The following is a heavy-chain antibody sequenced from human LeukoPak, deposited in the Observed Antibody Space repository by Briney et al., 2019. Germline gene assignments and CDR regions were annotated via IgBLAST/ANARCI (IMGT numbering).Heavy chain of an antibody. CDR2: INPNSGGT. CDR3: SRVSAQGGGDY. V-gene: IGHV1-2*02. CDR1: GYTFTGYY. J-gene: IGHJ4*02. Sequence: ASVKVSCKAPGYTFTGYYMHWVRQAPGQGLEWMGWINPNSGGTNYAQKFQGRVTMTRDTSISTAYMELSRLRSADTAVYYFSRVSAQGGGDYWGQGTLVTVSS. D-gene: IGHD3-16*01.